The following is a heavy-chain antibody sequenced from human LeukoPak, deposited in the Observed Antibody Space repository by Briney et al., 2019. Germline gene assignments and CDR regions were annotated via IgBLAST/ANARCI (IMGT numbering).Heavy chain of an antibody. CDR2: IYTSGST. Sequence: SETLSLTCTVSGGSISSGSYYWSWIRQPAGKGLEWIGRIYTSGSTNYNPSLKSRVTISVDTSKNQFSLKLSSVTAADTAVYYCARDAPVGMDAWGQGTTVTVSS. V-gene: IGHV4-61*02. CDR3: ARDAPVGMDA. J-gene: IGHJ6*02. CDR1: GGSISSGSYY.